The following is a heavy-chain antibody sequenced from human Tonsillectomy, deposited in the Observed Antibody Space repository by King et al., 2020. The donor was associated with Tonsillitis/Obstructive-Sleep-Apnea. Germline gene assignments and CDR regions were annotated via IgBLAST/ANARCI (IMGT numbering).Heavy chain of an antibody. CDR2: ISYDGSTK. D-gene: IGHD6-13*01. V-gene: IGHV3-30*18. J-gene: IGHJ2*01. CDR1: GFIFSSYG. CDR3: AKDEVGSRLDFDL. Sequence: VQLVESGGGVVQPGRSLRLSCAASGFIFSSYGMHWVRQAPGKGLEWVAVISYDGSTKYYADSVKGRFTISRDNSKNTLYLQMNSLRAEDTAVYYCAKDEVGSRLDFDLWGRGTLVTVSS.